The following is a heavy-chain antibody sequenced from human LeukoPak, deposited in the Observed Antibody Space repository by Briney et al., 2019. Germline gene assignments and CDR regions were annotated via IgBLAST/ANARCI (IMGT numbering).Heavy chain of an antibody. CDR3: ARDRGSLTEGIDY. D-gene: IGHD1-26*01. Sequence: GRSLRLSCAASGFTFSSYGMHWVRQAPGKGLEWVAVIWYDGSNKYYADSVKGRFTISRDNSKITLYLRMNSLRAEDTAVYYCARDRGSLTEGIDYWGQGTLVTVSS. CDR1: GFTFSSYG. J-gene: IGHJ4*02. CDR2: IWYDGSNK. V-gene: IGHV3-33*01.